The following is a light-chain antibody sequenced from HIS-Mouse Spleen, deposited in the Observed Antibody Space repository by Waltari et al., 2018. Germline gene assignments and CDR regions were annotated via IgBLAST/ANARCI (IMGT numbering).Light chain of an antibody. CDR1: KLGDKY. CDR3: QAWDSSTAV. J-gene: IGLJ1*01. V-gene: IGLV3-1*01. Sequence: SYELTQPPSVSVSPGQTASITCSGDKLGDKYACWYQQKPGQSPGLVIYQDSKRPSGIHERFSGSNSGNTATLTISGTQAMDEADYYCQAWDSSTAVFGTGTKVTVL. CDR2: QDS.